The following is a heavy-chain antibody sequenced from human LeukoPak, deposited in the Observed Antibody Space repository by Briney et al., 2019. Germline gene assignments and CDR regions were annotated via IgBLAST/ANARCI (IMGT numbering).Heavy chain of an antibody. V-gene: IGHV1-69*13. D-gene: IGHD3-3*01. CDR2: FIPFSGTA. CDR3: ARVLTDDDFWSGYYTGTGYYYGMDV. Sequence: SVKVSCKACGGTFSSYAISWMRQAPGHGLECMGGFIPFSGTANYAQTFQGRVRIRGDESTVTAYMELSSLGSEDTAVYYCARVLTDDDFWSGYYTGTGYYYGMDVWGQGTTVTVSS. J-gene: IGHJ6*02. CDR1: GGTFSSYA.